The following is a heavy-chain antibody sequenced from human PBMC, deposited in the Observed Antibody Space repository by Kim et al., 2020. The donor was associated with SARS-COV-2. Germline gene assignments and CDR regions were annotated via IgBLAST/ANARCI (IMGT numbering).Heavy chain of an antibody. D-gene: IGHD3-3*02. V-gene: IGHV3-30*18. CDR3: ANTPGISPFYYFDY. CDR2: ISYDGSNK. CDR1: GFTFSSYG. J-gene: IGHJ4*02. Sequence: GGSLRLSCAASGFTFSSYGMHWVRQAPGKGLEWVAVISYDGSNKYYADSVKGRFTISRDNSKNTLYLQMNSLRAEDTAVYYCANTPGISPFYYFDYWGQG.